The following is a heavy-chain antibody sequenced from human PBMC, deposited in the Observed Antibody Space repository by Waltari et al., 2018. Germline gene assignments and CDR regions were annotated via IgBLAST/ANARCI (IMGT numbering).Heavy chain of an antibody. Sequence: EVQLVPSGAEVKKPGESLKISCKGSGYSFTSYWIGCVRQMPGKGLEWMGIIYPGDSDTRYSPSFQGQVTISADKSISTAYLQWSSLKAPDTAMYYCARTAVYGGYYFDYWGQGTLVTVSS. CDR1: GYSFTSYW. CDR2: IYPGDSDT. D-gene: IGHD4-17*01. J-gene: IGHJ4*02. V-gene: IGHV5-51*01. CDR3: ARTAVYGGYYFDY.